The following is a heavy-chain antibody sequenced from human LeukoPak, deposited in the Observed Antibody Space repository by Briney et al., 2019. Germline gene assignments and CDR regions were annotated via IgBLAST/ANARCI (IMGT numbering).Heavy chain of an antibody. Sequence: GGSLRLSCAASGFNFDDYVMNWVRQAPGKGLEWVSGINWNGGSRGYADSVKGRFTISRDNAKNSLYLQMNSLRAEDTALYYCARSRHSYDSTGFPHYWGQGTLVTVSS. CDR2: INWNGGSR. D-gene: IGHD3-22*01. J-gene: IGHJ4*02. V-gene: IGHV3-20*04. CDR3: ARSRHSYDSTGFPHY. CDR1: GFNFDDYV.